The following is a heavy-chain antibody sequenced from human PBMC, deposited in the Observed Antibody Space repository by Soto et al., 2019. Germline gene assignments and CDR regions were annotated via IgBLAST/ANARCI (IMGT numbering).Heavy chain of an antibody. Sequence: EVQLLESGGGLVQPGGSLRLSCAASGFTFSSYAMNWVRQAPGKGLEWVSTISGGGSITFYGNSVKGRFTISRDNPKNTLCLQMNSLRAEDTAIYSCASQGVVEAATPWFDPWGQGTLVTVSS. J-gene: IGHJ5*02. V-gene: IGHV3-23*01. CDR1: GFTFSSYA. CDR3: ASQGVVEAATPWFDP. D-gene: IGHD2-15*01. CDR2: ISGGGSIT.